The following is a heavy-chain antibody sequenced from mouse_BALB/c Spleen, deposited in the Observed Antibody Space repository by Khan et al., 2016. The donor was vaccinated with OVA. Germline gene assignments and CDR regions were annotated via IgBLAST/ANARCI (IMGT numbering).Heavy chain of an antibody. CDR1: GDSITTGY. V-gene: IGHV3-8*02. CDR3: ARSKYRYAFVY. J-gene: IGHJ3*01. D-gene: IGHD2-14*01. Sequence: VQLKESGPSLVKPSQTLSLTCSVTGDSITTGYWNWIRKFPGNKLEYMGYIIYTGYTYYNPSLKSRISITRHTYNNQYYLQLNSVTDEDTATYYGARSKYRYAFVYWGQGTLVTVSA. CDR2: IIYTGYT.